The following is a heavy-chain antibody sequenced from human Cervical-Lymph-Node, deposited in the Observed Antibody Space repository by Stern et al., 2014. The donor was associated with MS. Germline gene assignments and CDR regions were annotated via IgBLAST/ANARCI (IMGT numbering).Heavy chain of an antibody. CDR1: GFTFSSYG. V-gene: IGHV3-30*03. J-gene: IGHJ4*02. CDR2: FSYDGISK. CDR3: ARGTSHYDSSGTDF. D-gene: IGHD3-22*01. Sequence: LQLVESGGGVVQPGTSLRLSCEASGFTFSSYGMHWVRQAPGQGLEWVAVFSYDGISKYYADSVSGRFTLSRDNSKNTLYLQMDSLRAGDTAVYYCARGTSHYDSSGTDFWGQGTLVTVSS.